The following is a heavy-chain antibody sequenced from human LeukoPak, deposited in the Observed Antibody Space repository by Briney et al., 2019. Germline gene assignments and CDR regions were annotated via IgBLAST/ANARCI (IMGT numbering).Heavy chain of an antibody. CDR1: GFTFSSYA. CDR3: AKPSGSGVDY. J-gene: IGHJ4*02. Sequence: GGSLRLSCAASGFTFSSYAIHWVRQAPGKGLEWVAVISYDGSNKYYADSVKGRFTISRDNSKNTLYLQMNSLRLEDMALYYCAKPSGSGVDYWGRGTRVTVSS. V-gene: IGHV3-30*04. CDR2: ISYDGSNK. D-gene: IGHD1-26*01.